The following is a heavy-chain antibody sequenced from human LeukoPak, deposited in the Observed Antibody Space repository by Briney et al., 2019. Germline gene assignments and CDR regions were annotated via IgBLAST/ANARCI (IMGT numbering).Heavy chain of an antibody. CDR3: ARDIVGATAPDY. J-gene: IGHJ4*02. V-gene: IGHV4-4*07. Sequence: PSETLSLTCTVSSGSISSYKWSWLRQPAGKGLEWVGRIYTSGSTNYNPFLMSRVTMSVDTSKNQFSLKLSSVTAADTGVYYCARDIVGATAPDYWGQGTLVSVSS. D-gene: IGHD1-26*01. CDR1: SGSISSYK. CDR2: IYTSGST.